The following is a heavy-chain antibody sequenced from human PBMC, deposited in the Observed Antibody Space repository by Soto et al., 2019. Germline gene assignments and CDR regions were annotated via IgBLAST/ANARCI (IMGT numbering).Heavy chain of an antibody. V-gene: IGHV4-59*01. D-gene: IGHD6-13*01. CDR2: IYYSGST. CDR1: GGSISSDY. J-gene: IGHJ6*02. CDR3: ASSNIAATGFYYYGMDV. Sequence: SETLSLTCTGAGGSISSDYWSWIRQPPGKGLEWIGYIYYSGSTNYNPSLKSRVTISVDTSKNQFSLKLSSVTAAGTAVYYCASSNIAATGFYYYGMDVWGQGTTVTVSS.